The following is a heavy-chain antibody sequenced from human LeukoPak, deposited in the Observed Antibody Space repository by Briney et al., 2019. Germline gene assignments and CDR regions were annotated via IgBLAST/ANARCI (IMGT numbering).Heavy chain of an antibody. V-gene: IGHV3-23*01. CDR2: ISSSGDST. CDR1: GFTFDDYA. CDR3: AKPNYYDSGGYLFDH. Sequence: PGRSLRLSCAASGFTFDDYAMHWVRQAPGKGLEWVSGISSSGDSTYYADSVKGRFTISRDNSKNTLDLQMNSLRAEDTAVYYCAKPNYYDSGGYLFDHWGQGTLVTVSS. J-gene: IGHJ4*02. D-gene: IGHD3-22*01.